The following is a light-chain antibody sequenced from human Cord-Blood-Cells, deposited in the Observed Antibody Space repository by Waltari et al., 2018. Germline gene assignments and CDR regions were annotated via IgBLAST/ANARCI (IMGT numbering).Light chain of an antibody. Sequence: QSALTQPASVSGSPGPSITISCTVTSSAVGGYNYVSWYQQHPGKAPKLMIYDVSNRPSGVSNRFSGSKSGNTASLTISGLQAEDEADYYCSSYTSSSTDVVFGGGTKLTVL. V-gene: IGLV2-14*01. CDR1: SSAVGGYNY. CDR2: DVS. CDR3: SSYTSSSTDVV. J-gene: IGLJ2*01.